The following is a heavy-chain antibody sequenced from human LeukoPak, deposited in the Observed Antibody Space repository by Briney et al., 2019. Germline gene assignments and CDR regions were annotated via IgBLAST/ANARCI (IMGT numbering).Heavy chain of an antibody. CDR1: GFTFSSYG. Sequence: GRSLRLSCAASGFTFSSYGMHWVRQAPGKGLEWVAVIWYDGSNKYYVDSVKGRFTISRDGSKNTLYLQMNSLRAEDTAVYYCAKDGDRGEYYYYYYMDVWGKGTTVTVSS. V-gene: IGHV3-33*06. CDR2: IWYDGSNK. CDR3: AKDGDRGEYYYYYYMDV. D-gene: IGHD3-10*01. J-gene: IGHJ6*03.